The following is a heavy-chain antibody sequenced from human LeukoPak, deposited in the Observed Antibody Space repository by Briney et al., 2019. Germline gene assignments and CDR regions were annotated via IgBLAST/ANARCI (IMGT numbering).Heavy chain of an antibody. V-gene: IGHV4-61*02. CDR3: ARLQDYYDTTGSNYYYIDV. J-gene: IGHJ6*03. CDR2: IHTTGT. Sequence: SETLSLTCSVSGDSLNSATYFWTWIRQPAGKGLEWIGRIHTTGTSYNPSLKSRVTISVDTSRNQFSLNLSSVTAADTAVDYCARLQDYYDTTGSNYYYIDVWGQGTTVAVSS. D-gene: IGHD3-22*01. CDR1: GDSLNSATYF.